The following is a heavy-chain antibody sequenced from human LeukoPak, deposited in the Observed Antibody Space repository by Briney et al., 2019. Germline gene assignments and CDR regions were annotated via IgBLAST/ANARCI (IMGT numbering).Heavy chain of an antibody. V-gene: IGHV3-30*02. CDR2: IRSGGNNK. Sequence: GGSLRLSCAASGFTFSSYSMNWVRQAPGKGLEWVAFIRSGGNNKYYADSVKGRFTISRDNSKNTLYLQMNSLRAEDTAVYYCARDFDYYGSGSYTGLFDYWGQGTLVTVSS. CDR3: ARDFDYYGSGSYTGLFDY. CDR1: GFTFSSYS. D-gene: IGHD3-10*01. J-gene: IGHJ4*02.